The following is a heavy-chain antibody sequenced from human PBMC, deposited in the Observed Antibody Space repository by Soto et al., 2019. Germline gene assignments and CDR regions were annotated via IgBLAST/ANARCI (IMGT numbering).Heavy chain of an antibody. D-gene: IGHD2-2*01. CDR3: ARGIVVVPAAIGWFDP. V-gene: IGHV1-69*13. Sequence: SVKVSCKASGGTFSSYAISWVRQAPGQGLEWMGGIIPIFGTANYAQKFQGRVTITADESTSTAYMELSSLRSEDTAVYYCARGIVVVPAAIGWFDPWGQGTLVTVSS. J-gene: IGHJ5*02. CDR2: IIPIFGTA. CDR1: GGTFSSYA.